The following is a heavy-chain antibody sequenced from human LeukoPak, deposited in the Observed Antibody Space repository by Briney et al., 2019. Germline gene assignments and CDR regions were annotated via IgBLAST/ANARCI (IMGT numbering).Heavy chain of an antibody. CDR3: ARQGCSGGSCYSPDTRYAFDI. Sequence: SETLSLTCTVSGGSISSYYWSWIRQPPGKGLEWIGYIYYSGSTNYNPSLKSRVTISVDTSKNQFSLKLSSLTAADTAVYYCARQGCSGGSCYSPDTRYAFDIWGQGTMVTVSS. CDR1: GGSISSYY. V-gene: IGHV4-59*08. D-gene: IGHD2-15*01. J-gene: IGHJ3*02. CDR2: IYYSGST.